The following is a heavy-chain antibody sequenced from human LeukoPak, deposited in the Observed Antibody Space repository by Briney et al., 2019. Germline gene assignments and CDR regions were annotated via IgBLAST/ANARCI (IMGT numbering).Heavy chain of an antibody. D-gene: IGHD2-2*01. V-gene: IGHV3-48*04. CDR2: ITTTGDRI. CDR1: GFTFSSYS. J-gene: IGHJ4*02. Sequence: GGSLRLSCAASGFTFSSYSMNWVRQAPGKGLEWISYITTTGDRIQYADSVKGRFTISRDNAKNSLYLQMNSLRAEDTGVYFCARDTKDYWGQGTLVVVSS. CDR3: ARDTKDY.